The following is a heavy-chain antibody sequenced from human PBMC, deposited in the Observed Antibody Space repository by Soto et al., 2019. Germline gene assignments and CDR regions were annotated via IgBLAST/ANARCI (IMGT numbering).Heavy chain of an antibody. Sequence: PSETLSLTCTVSGGSISSSSYYWGWIRQPPGKGLEWIGSIYYSGSTYYNPSLKSQVTISVDTSKNQFSLKLSSVTAADTAVYYCASHRVAGTPAYSYYYGMDVWGQGTTVTVSS. CDR2: IYYSGST. D-gene: IGHD6-19*01. CDR1: GGSISSSSYY. V-gene: IGHV4-39*01. CDR3: ASHRVAGTPAYSYYYGMDV. J-gene: IGHJ6*02.